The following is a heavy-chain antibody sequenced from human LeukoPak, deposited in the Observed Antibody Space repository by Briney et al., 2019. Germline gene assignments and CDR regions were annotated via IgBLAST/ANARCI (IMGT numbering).Heavy chain of an antibody. D-gene: IGHD1-26*01. J-gene: IGHJ4*02. CDR3: ARDGIVGSPLFKFDY. CDR1: GFTFSSYA. Sequence: EPGRSLRLSCAASGFTFSSYAIHWVRQAPGKGLEWVAIISFDGGNKYYADSVKGRFTISRDNSKNTLYLQMNSLRAEDTAVYYCARDGIVGSPLFKFDYWGQGTLVTVSS. CDR2: ISFDGGNK. V-gene: IGHV3-30-3*01.